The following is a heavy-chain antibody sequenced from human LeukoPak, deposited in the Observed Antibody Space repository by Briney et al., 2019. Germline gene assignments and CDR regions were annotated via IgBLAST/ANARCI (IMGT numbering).Heavy chain of an antibody. J-gene: IGHJ4*02. Sequence: ASVKVSCKASGYTFTGHYLHWVRQAPGQGLEWMGWLNPNNGGTKYAQKFQGRVTLTRDTSISTAYMELSRLTSDDTAIYYCASVDSGTAYLRYDYWGQGTLVTVSS. CDR3: ASVDSGTAYLRYDY. CDR1: GYTFTGHY. D-gene: IGHD3/OR15-3a*01. CDR2: LNPNNGGT. V-gene: IGHV1-2*02.